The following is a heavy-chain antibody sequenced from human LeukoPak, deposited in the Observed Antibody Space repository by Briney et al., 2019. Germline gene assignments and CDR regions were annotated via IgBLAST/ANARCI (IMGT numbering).Heavy chain of an antibody. V-gene: IGHV3-48*03. Sequence: TGGSLRLSCVASGFTFSRYDMNWVRLAPGKGLGWVSYIHSGGNTIYYADSVKGRFTISRDFAKNSLYLQMNSLRAEDTAVYYCARKLTGTTYFDYWGQGTLVTVSS. CDR1: GFTFSRYD. CDR2: IHSGGNTI. CDR3: ARKLTGTTYFDY. D-gene: IGHD1-1*01. J-gene: IGHJ4*02.